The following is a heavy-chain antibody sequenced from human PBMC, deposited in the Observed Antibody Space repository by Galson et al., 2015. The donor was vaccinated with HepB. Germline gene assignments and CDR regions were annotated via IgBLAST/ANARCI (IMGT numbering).Heavy chain of an antibody. D-gene: IGHD3-3*01. V-gene: IGHV1-46*01. CDR3: ARTGRFGVVIIPFDY. Sequence: SVKVSCKASGYTFTSYYMHWVRQAPGQGLEWMGIINPSGGSTSYAQKFQGRVTMTRDTSTSTVYMELSSLRSEDTAVYYCARTGRFGVVIIPFDYWGQGTLVTVSS. CDR1: GYTFTSYY. CDR2: INPSGGST. J-gene: IGHJ4*02.